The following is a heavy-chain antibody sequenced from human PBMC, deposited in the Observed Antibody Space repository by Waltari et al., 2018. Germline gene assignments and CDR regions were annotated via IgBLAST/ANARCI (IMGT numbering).Heavy chain of an antibody. Sequence: QVQLQESGPGLVKPSETLSLTCTVSGGSISSYYWSWIRQPPGKGLEWIGYIYYSGSTNYNPSLKSRVTISVDTSKNQFSLKLSSVTAADTAVYYCAKVWDHYGGNSVDLDYWGQGTLVTVSS. D-gene: IGHD4-17*01. CDR2: IYYSGST. CDR1: GGSISSYY. V-gene: IGHV4-59*01. J-gene: IGHJ4*02. CDR3: AKVWDHYGGNSVDLDY.